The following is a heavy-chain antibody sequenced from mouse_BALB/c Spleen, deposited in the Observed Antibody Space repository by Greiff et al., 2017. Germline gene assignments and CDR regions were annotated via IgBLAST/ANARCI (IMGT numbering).Heavy chain of an antibody. D-gene: IGHD2-4*01. CDR2: IWGGGST. CDR3: AKPEGHMITTRAWFAY. Sequence: VQRVESGPGLVAPSQSLSITCTVSGFSLTDYGVSWIRQPPGKGLEWLGVIWGGGSTYYNSALKSRLSISKDNSKRQVFLKMNSLQTDDTAMYYCAKPEGHMITTRAWFAYWGQGTLVTVSA. V-gene: IGHV2-6-5*01. J-gene: IGHJ3*01. CDR1: GFSLTDYG.